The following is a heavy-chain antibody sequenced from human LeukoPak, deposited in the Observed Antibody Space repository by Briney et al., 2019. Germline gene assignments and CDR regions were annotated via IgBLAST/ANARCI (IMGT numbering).Heavy chain of an antibody. V-gene: IGHV3-74*01. CDR3: TTSEARWLRLLGSPKYFQH. Sequence: GGSLRLSCAASGFTFSRYWMHWVRQVPGKGLVWVSRINSDGSTTTYADSVTGRFTVSRGNAKNTQYLQMNSLRVEDTAVYYCTTSEARWLRLLGSPKYFQHWGQGTLVTVSS. CDR1: GFTFSRYW. CDR2: INSDGSTT. D-gene: IGHD5-12*01. J-gene: IGHJ1*01.